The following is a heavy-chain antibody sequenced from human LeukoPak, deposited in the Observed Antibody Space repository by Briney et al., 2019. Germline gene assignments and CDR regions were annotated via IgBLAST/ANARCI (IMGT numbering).Heavy chain of an antibody. Sequence: KPSETLSLTCAVYGGSFSGYYWSWIRQPPGKGLEWIGEINHSGSTNYNPSLKSRVTISVDTSKNQFSLKLSSVTAADTAVYYCARHTVRKDAFDIWGQGTMVTVSS. CDR1: GGSFSGYY. CDR2: INHSGST. D-gene: IGHD4-17*01. J-gene: IGHJ3*02. CDR3: ARHTVRKDAFDI. V-gene: IGHV4-34*01.